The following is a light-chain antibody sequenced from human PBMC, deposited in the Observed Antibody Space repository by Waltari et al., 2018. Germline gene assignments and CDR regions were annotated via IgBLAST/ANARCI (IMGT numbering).Light chain of an antibody. CDR1: TGAVTSGHY. J-gene: IGLJ2*01. Sequence: QAVVTQEPSLTVSPGGTVTLTCGSSTGAVTSGHYPYWFQQKPGHAPRTLIYDTSNKHSWTPARFSGSLLGGKAALTLSGAQPEDEANYYCFLSYSGAVIFGGGTKLTVL. CDR2: DTS. V-gene: IGLV7-46*01. CDR3: FLSYSGAVI.